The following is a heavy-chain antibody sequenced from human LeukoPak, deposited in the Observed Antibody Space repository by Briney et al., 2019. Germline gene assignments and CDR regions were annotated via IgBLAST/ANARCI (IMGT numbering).Heavy chain of an antibody. CDR1: GYTLTELS. V-gene: IGHV1-24*01. D-gene: IGHD2-15*01. J-gene: IGHJ6*03. CDR3: ATAGCSGGSCYSDPFRYYYYYMDV. Sequence: ASVKVSCKVSGYTLTELSMHWVRQAPGKGLEWMGGFDPEDGETIYAQKFQGRVTMTEDTSTDTAYMELSSLRSEDTAVYYCATAGCSGGSCYSDPFRYYYYYMDVWGKGTTVTVSS. CDR2: FDPEDGET.